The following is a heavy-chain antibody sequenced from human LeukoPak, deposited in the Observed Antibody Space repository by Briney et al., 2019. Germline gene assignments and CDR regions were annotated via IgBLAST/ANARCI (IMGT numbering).Heavy chain of an antibody. J-gene: IGHJ5*02. D-gene: IGHD1-26*01. Sequence: PSETLSLTCAVYGESFSGYYWSWIRQPPGKGLEWIGEINHSGSTNYKSSLKSRVTISVDRSKNQFSLKLSSVTAADTAVYYCARWTHSDPRGFDPWGQGTLVTVSS. CDR1: GESFSGYY. CDR2: INHSGST. V-gene: IGHV4-34*01. CDR3: ARWTHSDPRGFDP.